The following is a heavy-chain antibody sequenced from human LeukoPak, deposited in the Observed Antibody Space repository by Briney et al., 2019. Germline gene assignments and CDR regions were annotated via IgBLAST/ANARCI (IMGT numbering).Heavy chain of an antibody. Sequence: ALVKVSCKASGYSLTGYYMHWVRQAPGQGLEWMGWINPNSGETGYAQEFQGRVSMTRDMSISTIYMELARLKSDDTAFYYCARWDGYSSSPDYWGQGSLVTVSS. D-gene: IGHD6-13*01. V-gene: IGHV1-2*02. J-gene: IGHJ4*02. CDR2: INPNSGET. CDR1: GYSLTGYY. CDR3: ARWDGYSSSPDY.